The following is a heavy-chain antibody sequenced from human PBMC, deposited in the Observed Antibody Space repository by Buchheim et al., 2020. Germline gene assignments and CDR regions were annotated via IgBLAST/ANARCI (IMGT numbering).Heavy chain of an antibody. CDR2: ISYDGSNK. D-gene: IGHD3-16*01. CDR3: ANLRPEGGYYGMDV. CDR1: GFTFSSYG. J-gene: IGHJ6*02. V-gene: IGHV3-30*18. Sequence: QVQLVESGGGVVQPGRSLRLSCAASGFTFSSYGMHWVRQAPGKGLEWVAVISYDGSNKYYADSVKSRFTISRDNSKNTLYLQMNSLRAEDTAVYDCANLRPEGGYYGMDVWGQGTT.